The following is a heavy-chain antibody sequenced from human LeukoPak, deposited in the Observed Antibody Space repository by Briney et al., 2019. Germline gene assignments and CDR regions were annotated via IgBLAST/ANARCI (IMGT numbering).Heavy chain of an antibody. CDR2: IDHSGST. Sequence: SETLSLTCAVYGGSFSGYYWSWIRQPPGKGLEWIGEIDHSGSTNYNPSLKSRVTISIDTSKNQFSLKLSSVTVADTAVYYCARGYCSSNSCPDFDYWGQGTLVTVSS. D-gene: IGHD2-2*01. V-gene: IGHV4-34*01. CDR3: ARGYCSSNSCPDFDY. J-gene: IGHJ4*02. CDR1: GGSFSGYY.